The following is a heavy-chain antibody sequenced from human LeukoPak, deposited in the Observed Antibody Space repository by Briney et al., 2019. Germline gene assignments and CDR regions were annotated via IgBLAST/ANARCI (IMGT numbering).Heavy chain of an antibody. CDR2: IYTSGST. CDR1: GGSISSGSYY. D-gene: IGHD3-22*01. J-gene: IGHJ4*02. CDR3: ARDKYYYDSSGYYIDY. Sequence: PSQTLSLTCTVSGGSISSGSYYWSWIRQPARKGLEWIGRIYTSGSTNYNPSLKSRVTISVDTSKNQFSLKLSSVTAADTAVYYCARDKYYYDSSGYYIDYWGQGTLVTVSS. V-gene: IGHV4-61*02.